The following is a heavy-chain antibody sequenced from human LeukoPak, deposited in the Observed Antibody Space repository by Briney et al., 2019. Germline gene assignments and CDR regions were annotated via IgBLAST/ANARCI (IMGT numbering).Heavy chain of an antibody. CDR2: IYYSGST. J-gene: IGHJ3*02. V-gene: IGHV4-59*08. CDR1: GGSISSYY. D-gene: IGHD5-18*01. Sequence: SETLSLTCTVSGGSISSYYWSWIRQPPGKGLEWIGYIYYSGSTNYNPSLKSRVTISVDTSKNQFSLKLSSVTAADTAVYYCARRPPYGYFAFDIWGQGTMVTVSS. CDR3: ARRPPYGYFAFDI.